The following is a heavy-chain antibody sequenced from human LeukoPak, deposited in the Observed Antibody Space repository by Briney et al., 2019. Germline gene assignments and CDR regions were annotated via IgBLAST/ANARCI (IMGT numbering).Heavy chain of an antibody. CDR2: FYHSGSI. V-gene: IGHV4-30-2*01. CDR3: ARTTVVNYFNY. CDR1: GGSISSGDYS. Sequence: SQTLSLTCAVSGGSISSGDYSWSWIRQPPGKGLEWIGYFYHSGSIYYNPSLKSRVTISADRSKNQLSLNVTSVTAADTAVYYCARTTVVNYFNYWGQGTLVTVSS. D-gene: IGHD4-11*01. J-gene: IGHJ4*02.